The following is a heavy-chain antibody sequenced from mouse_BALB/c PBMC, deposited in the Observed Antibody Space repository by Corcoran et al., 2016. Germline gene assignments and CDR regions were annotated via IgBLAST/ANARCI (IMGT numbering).Heavy chain of an antibody. Sequence: QVTLKESGPGILQPSQTLSLPCSFSGFSLSTSGMGVGWIRQPSGKGLEWLAHIWWDDDKRYNPALKSRLTISKDTSSNQVFLKIASVDTADTATYYCARIRAPTTVEDYAMDYWGQGTSVTVSS. J-gene: IGHJ4*01. CDR3: ARIRAPTTVEDYAMDY. CDR1: GFSLSTSGMG. CDR2: IWWDDDK. D-gene: IGHD1-1*01. V-gene: IGHV8-8*01.